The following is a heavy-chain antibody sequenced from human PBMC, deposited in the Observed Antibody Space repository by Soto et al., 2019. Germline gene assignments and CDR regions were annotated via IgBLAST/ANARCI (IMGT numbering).Heavy chain of an antibody. CDR3: VRVGAIPGDRAN. D-gene: IGHD1-26*01. Sequence: QVQLVQSGAEVRQPASSVKVSCKTAGGTFSSYAISWVRQAPGQGLEWMGGIVPIVDPSTYAQKFQGRVTISADESTSTAYMELSSLSSDYTAIYYCVRVGAIPGDRANWGQGTLVTVSS. J-gene: IGHJ4*02. V-gene: IGHV1-69*12. CDR1: GGTFSSYA. CDR2: IVPIVDPS.